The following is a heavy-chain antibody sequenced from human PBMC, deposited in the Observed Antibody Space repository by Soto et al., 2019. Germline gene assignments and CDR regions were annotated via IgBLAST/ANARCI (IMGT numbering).Heavy chain of an antibody. V-gene: IGHV4-34*01. Sequence: SETLSLTCAVYGGSFSGYYWSWIRQPPGKGLEWIGEINHSGSTNYNPSLKSRVTISVDTSKNQFSLKLSSVTAADTAVYYCARGRNLPKLAPDYWGQGTLVTVSS. CDR1: GGSFSGYY. D-gene: IGHD1-7*01. J-gene: IGHJ4*02. CDR3: ARGRNLPKLAPDY. CDR2: INHSGST.